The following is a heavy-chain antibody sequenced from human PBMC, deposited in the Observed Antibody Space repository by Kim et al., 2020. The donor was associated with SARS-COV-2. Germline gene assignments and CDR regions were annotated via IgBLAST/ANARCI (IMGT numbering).Heavy chain of an antibody. CDR3: ARRHSRCFSFNWLDP. J-gene: IGHJ5*02. Sequence: SETQSLTCSVSGGSITTTNYYWDWIRQPPGKGLEWIGSAYYSGSTYYNPSLKSRVTISVDTSEDQFSLKLNSVTAADTAVYYCARRHSRCFSFNWLDPWG. D-gene: IGHD6-19*01. CDR1: GGSITTTNYY. CDR2: AYYSGST. V-gene: IGHV4-39*01.